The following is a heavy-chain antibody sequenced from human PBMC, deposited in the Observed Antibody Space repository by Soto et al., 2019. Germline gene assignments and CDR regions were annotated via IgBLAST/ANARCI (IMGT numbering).Heavy chain of an antibody. J-gene: IGHJ6*03. Sequence: GASVKLSCKASGDSFTSYGISWVRQAPKQGLEWMGWISAYNGNTNYAQKLQGRVTMTTDTSTSTAYMELRSLRSDDTAVYYCARVPYSGYDFWSLYYMDVWGKGTTVTVSS. D-gene: IGHD5-12*01. V-gene: IGHV1-18*01. CDR1: GDSFTSYG. CDR3: ARVPYSGYDFWSLYYMDV. CDR2: ISAYNGNT.